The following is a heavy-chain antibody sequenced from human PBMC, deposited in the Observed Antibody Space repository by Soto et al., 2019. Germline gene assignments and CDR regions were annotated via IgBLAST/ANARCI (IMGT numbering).Heavy chain of an antibody. D-gene: IGHD3-10*01. Sequence: GSLRLSCAASGFIFSNYAMHWVRQAPGKGLEWVAASSYDGRETFYADSATGRFTVSKEMSKNTAFLQMNALRHEDTAVYFCARDSGWPILNFDNWGQGTPVTVSS. CDR2: SSYDGRET. V-gene: IGHV3-30*04. J-gene: IGHJ4*02. CDR1: GFIFSNYA. CDR3: ARDSGWPILNFDN.